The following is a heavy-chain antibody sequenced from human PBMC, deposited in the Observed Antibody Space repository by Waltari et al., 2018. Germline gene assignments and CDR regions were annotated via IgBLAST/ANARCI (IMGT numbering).Heavy chain of an antibody. Sequence: QVQLQQWGAGLLKPSETLSLTCAVYGGSFSGYYWSWIRQPPGKGLEWIGEINHSGSTTHNTSLNGRVTISVDTSNNQFSLKLSSVTAADTAVYYCVRGEAAAAGTWRWFDPWGQGTLVTVSS. CDR3: VRGEAAAAGTWRWFDP. D-gene: IGHD6-13*01. J-gene: IGHJ5*02. CDR1: GGSFSGYY. V-gene: IGHV4-34*01. CDR2: INHSGST.